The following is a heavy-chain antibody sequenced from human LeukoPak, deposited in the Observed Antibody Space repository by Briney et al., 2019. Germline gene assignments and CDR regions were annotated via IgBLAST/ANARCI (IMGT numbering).Heavy chain of an antibody. V-gene: IGHV1-24*01. J-gene: IGHJ6*02. Sequence: ASVKVSCKVSGYTLTELSMHWVRQAPGKGLEWMGGFDPEDGETIYAQKFQGRVTMTEDTSTDTAYMELSSLRSEDTAVYYCATTSYCSSTSCYSDYPYDYYGMDVWGQGTTVTVSS. D-gene: IGHD2-2*01. CDR2: FDPEDGET. CDR1: GYTLTELS. CDR3: ATTSYCSSTSCYSDYPYDYYGMDV.